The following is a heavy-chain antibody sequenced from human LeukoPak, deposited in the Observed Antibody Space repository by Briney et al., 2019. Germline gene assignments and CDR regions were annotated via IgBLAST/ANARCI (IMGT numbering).Heavy chain of an antibody. CDR2: IYHSGGT. D-gene: IGHD1-26*01. CDR1: AYSISSGYY. J-gene: IGHJ4*02. CDR3: ARGSATRGFPVCFDS. V-gene: IGHV4-38-2*02. Sequence: SETLSLTCSVSAYSISSGYYWGWIRRPPGKGLEWIGSIYHSGGTYYNPSLRSRITISVDTSKNQFSLRLNSVTAADTAMYYCARGSATRGFPVCFDSWGQGTLVTVSS.